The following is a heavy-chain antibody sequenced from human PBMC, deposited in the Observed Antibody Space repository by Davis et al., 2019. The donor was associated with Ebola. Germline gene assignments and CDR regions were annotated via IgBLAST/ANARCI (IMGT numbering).Heavy chain of an antibody. D-gene: IGHD3-3*01. CDR2: IYSGGST. Sequence: PGGSLRLSCAASGFTVSSNYMSWVRQAPGKGLEWVSVIYSGGSTYYADSVKGRFTISRDNSKNTLYLQMNSLRAEDTAVYYCARVEGYYDFWSGYYTGWFDPWGQGTLVTVSS. CDR1: GFTVSSNY. V-gene: IGHV3-53*01. J-gene: IGHJ5*02. CDR3: ARVEGYYDFWSGYYTGWFDP.